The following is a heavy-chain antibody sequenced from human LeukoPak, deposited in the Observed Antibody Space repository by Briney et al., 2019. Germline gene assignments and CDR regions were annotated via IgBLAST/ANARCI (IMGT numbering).Heavy chain of an antibody. J-gene: IGHJ4*02. CDR1: GFTFSSYS. Sequence: PGGSLRLSCAASGFTFSSYSMNWVRQAPGKGLEWVASISSSSSYIYYADSVKGRFTISRDNAKNSLYLQMNSLRAEDTAVYYCARDLALGYCSSTSCPENYWGQVTLVTVSS. CDR3: ARDLALGYCSSTSCPENY. CDR2: ISSSSSYI. D-gene: IGHD2-2*01. V-gene: IGHV3-21*01.